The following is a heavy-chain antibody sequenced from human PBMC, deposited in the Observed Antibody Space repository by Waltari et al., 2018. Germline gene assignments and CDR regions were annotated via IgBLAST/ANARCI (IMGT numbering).Heavy chain of an antibody. CDR1: VGSTSGVVYN. J-gene: IGHJ4*02. CDR3: ARVGVVVAAQGYDY. CDR2: IYYSGST. D-gene: IGHD2-15*01. Sequence: QVQLQESGPGLVKPSQPLSLTCTFSVGSTSGVVYNWSWIRQPPGKGLEWIGYIYYSGSTYYNPSLKSRVTISVDTSKNQFSLKLSSVTAADTAVYYCARVGVVVAAQGYDYWGQGTLVTVSS. V-gene: IGHV4-30-4*08.